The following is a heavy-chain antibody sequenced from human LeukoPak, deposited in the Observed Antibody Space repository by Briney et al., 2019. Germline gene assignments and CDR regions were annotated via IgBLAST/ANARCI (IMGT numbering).Heavy chain of an antibody. J-gene: IGHJ4*02. Sequence: PGGSLRLSCAASGFTFSSYEMNWVRQAPGKGLEWVSYISSSGSTIYYADSVKGRFTISRDNAKNSLYLQMNSLRAEDTAVYHCARVFDSSGYYYFDYWGQGTLVTVSS. CDR3: ARVFDSSGYYYFDY. CDR1: GFTFSSYE. CDR2: ISSSGSTI. V-gene: IGHV3-48*03. D-gene: IGHD3-22*01.